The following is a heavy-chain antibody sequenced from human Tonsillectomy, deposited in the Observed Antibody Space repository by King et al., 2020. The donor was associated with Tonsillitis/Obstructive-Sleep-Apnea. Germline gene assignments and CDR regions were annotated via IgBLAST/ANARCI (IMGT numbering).Heavy chain of an antibody. D-gene: IGHD3-16*01. CDR1: GGAVSSGDYH. CDR3: ARQLGRWVWAFDI. Sequence: LQLQESGPGLVKPSETLSLTCTVSGGAVSSGDYHWGWIRQPPGKGLEWSGSVNYRGDTFYNPSLKSRDTISVDTSKNQFSLKLYSMTAADTAVYYCARQLGRWVWAFDIWGQGTLVTVSS. CDR2: VNYRGDT. V-gene: IGHV4-39*01. J-gene: IGHJ3*02.